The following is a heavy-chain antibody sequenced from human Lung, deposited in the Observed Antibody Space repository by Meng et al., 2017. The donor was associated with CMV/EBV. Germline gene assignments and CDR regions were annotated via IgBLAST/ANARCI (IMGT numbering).Heavy chain of an antibody. CDR1: GYTFPGYY. V-gene: IGHV1-2*06. J-gene: IGHJ5*02. D-gene: IGHD2-2*01. Sequence: GYTFPGYYIHWVRQAPGQGLEWMGRINSNSDDTNYAQNFQDRLTMTRDTSISTVYMELTRLTSDDTAVYYCARGGVLLPAGKSWFDHWGLGTLVTSPQ. CDR3: ARGGVLLPAGKSWFDH. CDR2: INSNSDDT.